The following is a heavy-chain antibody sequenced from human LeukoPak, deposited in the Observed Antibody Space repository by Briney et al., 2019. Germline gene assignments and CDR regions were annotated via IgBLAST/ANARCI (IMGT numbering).Heavy chain of an antibody. J-gene: IGHJ4*02. V-gene: IGHV1-46*01. Sequence: VASVKVSCKASGYTFTSYYMHWVRQAPGQGHEWMGIINPSGGSTSYAQKFQGRVTMTRDTSTSTVYMELSSLRSEDTAVYYCARDAHRNYGSGSYYNVGEDYWGQGTLVTVSS. CDR2: INPSGGST. CDR1: GYTFTSYY. D-gene: IGHD3-10*01. CDR3: ARDAHRNYGSGSYYNVGEDY.